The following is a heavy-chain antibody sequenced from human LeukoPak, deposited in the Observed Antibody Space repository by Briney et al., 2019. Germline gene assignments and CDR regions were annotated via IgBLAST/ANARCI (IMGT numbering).Heavy chain of an antibody. CDR3: ARDSYDFWSGSLGTDY. Sequence: GGSLRLSCTASGFPFIEYSMNWVRQVPGKGREGISYIGIDSGNTKYADSVRGRFTISADKAKNSLYLQMNSLRAEDTAVYYCARDSYDFWSGSLGTDYWGQGTLVTGSS. D-gene: IGHD3-3*01. CDR2: IGIDSGNT. V-gene: IGHV3-48*01. CDR1: GFPFIEYS. J-gene: IGHJ4*02.